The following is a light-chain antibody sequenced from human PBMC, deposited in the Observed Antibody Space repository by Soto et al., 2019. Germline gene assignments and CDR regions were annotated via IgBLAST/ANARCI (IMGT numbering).Light chain of an antibody. CDR3: QSYDSSLSGFYV. Sequence: QSVLTQPPSVSEAPGQRVTISCTGSSYNVGAGYDVHWYQQLPGTAPKLLIYGNSNRPSGVPDRFSGSKSGTSASLAITGLQAGDEADYYCQSYDSSLSGFYVFGTGTKVTVL. J-gene: IGLJ1*01. CDR2: GNS. V-gene: IGLV1-40*01. CDR1: SYNVGAGYD.